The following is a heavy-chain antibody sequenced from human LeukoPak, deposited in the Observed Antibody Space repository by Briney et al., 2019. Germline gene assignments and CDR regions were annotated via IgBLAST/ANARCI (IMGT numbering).Heavy chain of an antibody. CDR2: IHHSGGT. Sequence: PSETLSLTCTVSGGSISSFYWSWIRQPPGKGLEYIGYIHHSGGTRYNPSLKSRVTISAASTKNQFSLKLNSVTAADTAVYYCAKGGEHYYDGGGYPLYHFDSWGQGTLVTVSS. J-gene: IGHJ4*02. V-gene: IGHV4-59*01. CDR1: GGSISSFY. D-gene: IGHD3-22*01. CDR3: AKGGEHYYDGGGYPLYHFDS.